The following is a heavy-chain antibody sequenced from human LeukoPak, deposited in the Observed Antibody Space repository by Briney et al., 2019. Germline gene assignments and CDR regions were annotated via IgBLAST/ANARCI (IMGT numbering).Heavy chain of an antibody. Sequence: GGSLRLSCAASGFTFSDYYMSWIRQAPGKGLEWVGRIRNKAYSYTTEYAASVQGRFTITREDSKNSLYLQMNSLKIEDTAIYYCTRVLTWSGYSDYWGQGTLVTVSS. J-gene: IGHJ4*02. V-gene: IGHV3-72*01. CDR3: TRVLTWSGYSDY. CDR2: IRNKAYSYTT. CDR1: GFTFSDYY. D-gene: IGHD3-3*01.